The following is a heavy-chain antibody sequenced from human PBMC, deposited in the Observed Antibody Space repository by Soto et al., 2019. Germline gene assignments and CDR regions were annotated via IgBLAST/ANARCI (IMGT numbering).Heavy chain of an antibody. V-gene: IGHV3-30*18. CDR1: GFTFSSYG. CDR2: ISYDGSNK. Sequence: QVQLVESGGGVVQPGRSLRLSCAASGFTFSSYGMHWVRQAPGKGLEWVAVISYDGSNKYYADSVKGRFTISRDNSKNTLYLQMNSLRAEDTAVYYCAKDQGSGSYPYYFDYWGQGTLVTVSS. J-gene: IGHJ4*02. CDR3: AKDQGSGSYPYYFDY. D-gene: IGHD3-10*01.